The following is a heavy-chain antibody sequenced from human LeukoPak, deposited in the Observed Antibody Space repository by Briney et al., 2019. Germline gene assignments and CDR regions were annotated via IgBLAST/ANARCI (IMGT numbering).Heavy chain of an antibody. CDR3: ARDHGYFGMDV. CDR2: TSYSGNT. Sequence: SETLSLTCIVSGGSIGNYYWNWIRQPPGKGLEWIGYTSYSGNTIYNPSLKSRVTISIDPFKNQLSLKVTSVTAADTAVYYCARDHGYFGMDVWGQGTTVTISS. V-gene: IGHV4-59*01. CDR1: GGSIGNYY. J-gene: IGHJ6*02.